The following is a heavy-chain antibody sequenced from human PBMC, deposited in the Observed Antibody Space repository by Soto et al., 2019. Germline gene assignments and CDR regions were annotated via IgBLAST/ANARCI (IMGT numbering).Heavy chain of an antibody. Sequence: GGSLRLSCAASGFTVSSNYMSWVRQAPGKGLEWVSGIYSGGSTYYADSVKGRFTISRDNSKNTLYLQMNSLRAEDTAVYYCARDKIVATTDYYYYGMDVWGQGTTVTVSS. J-gene: IGHJ6*02. D-gene: IGHD5-12*01. CDR1: GFTVSSNY. V-gene: IGHV3-66*01. CDR3: ARDKIVATTDYYYYGMDV. CDR2: IYSGGST.